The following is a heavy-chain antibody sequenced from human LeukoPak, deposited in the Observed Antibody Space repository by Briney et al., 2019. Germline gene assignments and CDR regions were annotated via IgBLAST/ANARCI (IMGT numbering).Heavy chain of an antibody. CDR2: INSDGSST. Sequence: EGSLRLSCAASGFTFSSYWMHWVRQAPGKGLVWVSRINSDGSSTSYADSVKGRFTISRDNAKNTLYLQMLRAEDTAVYYCARVLVVPAARTYYYYGMDVWGQGTTVTVSS. V-gene: IGHV3-74*01. CDR3: ARVLVVPAARTYYYYGMDV. D-gene: IGHD2-2*01. J-gene: IGHJ6*02. CDR1: GFTFSSYW.